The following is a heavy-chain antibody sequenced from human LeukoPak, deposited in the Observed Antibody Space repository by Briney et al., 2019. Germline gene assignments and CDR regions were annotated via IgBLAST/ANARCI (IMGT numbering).Heavy chain of an antibody. CDR2: ISWNSGSI. D-gene: IGHD3-22*01. V-gene: IGHV3-9*01. CDR3: AKDLYYYDSSGSNAFDI. J-gene: IGHJ3*02. Sequence: GGSLRLSCAASGSTFDDYAMHWVRQAPGKGLEWVSGISWNSGSIGYADSVKGRFTISRDNAKNSLYLQMNSLRAEDTALYYCAKDLYYYDSSGSNAFDIWGQGTMVTVSS. CDR1: GSTFDDYA.